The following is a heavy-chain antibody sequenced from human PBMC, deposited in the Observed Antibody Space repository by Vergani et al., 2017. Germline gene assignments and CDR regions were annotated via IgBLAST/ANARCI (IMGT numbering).Heavy chain of an antibody. Sequence: QVQVVQSGAEVKKSGASVKVFCKTSGYTFSNYYMHWVRQAPGQGLEWMGIINPSGGHTNYAQKFQGRVTMTRDTSTSTVDMELSSLRSEDTAIYYCARGDYGILTDYRYWGQGTLVTVS. CDR2: INPSGGHT. V-gene: IGHV1-46*03. J-gene: IGHJ4*02. CDR1: GYTFSNYY. CDR3: ARGDYGILTDYRY. D-gene: IGHD3-9*01.